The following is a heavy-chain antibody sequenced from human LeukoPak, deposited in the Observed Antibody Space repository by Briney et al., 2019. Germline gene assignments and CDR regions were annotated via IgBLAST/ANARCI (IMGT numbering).Heavy chain of an antibody. Sequence: GGSLRLSCAASGFTFSSYAMSWVRQAPGKGLEWVSAISGSGGSTYYADSVKGRFTISRDNSKNTLYLQMNSLRAEDTVVYYCAKDLRRWLQLNAFDIWGQGTMVTVSS. V-gene: IGHV3-23*01. J-gene: IGHJ3*02. CDR1: GFTFSSYA. CDR2: ISGSGGST. D-gene: IGHD5-12*01. CDR3: AKDLRRWLQLNAFDI.